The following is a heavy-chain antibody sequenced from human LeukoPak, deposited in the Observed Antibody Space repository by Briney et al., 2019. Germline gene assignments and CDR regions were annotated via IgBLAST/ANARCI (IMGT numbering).Heavy chain of an antibody. CDR1: GYTFTTYG. CDR2: VSGYTGNT. CDR3: ARGEVSASRYYSDF. J-gene: IGHJ4*02. D-gene: IGHD2-2*01. Sequence: ASVKVSCETSGYTFTTYGVSWVRQAPGQGLEWMGWVSGYTGNTNYAERFQGRVTMTTDTSTTTVYMEQTSLRSDDTAVYYCARGEVSASRYYSDFWGQGTLVTVS. V-gene: IGHV1-18*01.